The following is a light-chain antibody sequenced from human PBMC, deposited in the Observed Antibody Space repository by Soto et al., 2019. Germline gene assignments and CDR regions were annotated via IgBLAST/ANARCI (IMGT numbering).Light chain of an antibody. CDR3: QQYNSYSWM. Sequence: DIQMTQSPSALSASVGDRVTITCRASQSIGSLLAWYQQKPGKAPKVLIYKASSLESGVPSRFSGSGSGTEFTLTISSLQHDDFATYYCQQYNSYSWMFGQGTKVEIK. CDR2: KAS. J-gene: IGKJ1*01. CDR1: QSIGSL. V-gene: IGKV1-5*03.